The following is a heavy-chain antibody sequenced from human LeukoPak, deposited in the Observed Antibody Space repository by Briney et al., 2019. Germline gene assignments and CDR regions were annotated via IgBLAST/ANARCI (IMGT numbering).Heavy chain of an antibody. D-gene: IGHD1-26*01. CDR1: GFTFSNAG. J-gene: IGHJ4*02. V-gene: IGHV3-15*01. Sequence: GGSLRLSCAASGFTFSNAGMNWVRQAPGKGLEWVCRIKSKTDGGTAGYATPVYGRVTISRNDSKNTLYLKLNSLKTEDTAVYYYNTAIKWEPEAHLDYWGQGTLLTVYS. CDR3: NTAIKWEPEAHLDY. CDR2: IKSKTDGGTA.